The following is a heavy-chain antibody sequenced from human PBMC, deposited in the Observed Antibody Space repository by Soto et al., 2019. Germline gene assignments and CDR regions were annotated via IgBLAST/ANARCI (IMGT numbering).Heavy chain of an antibody. D-gene: IGHD3-22*01. CDR3: AREWTYYYDSSATKAPYDY. Sequence: PGGSLRLSCAASGFTFSSYAMHWVRQAPGKGLEWVAVISYDGSNKYYADSVKGRFTISRDNSKNTLYLQMNSLRAEDTAVYYRAREWTYYYDSSATKAPYDYWGQGTLVTVSS. CDR1: GFTFSSYA. CDR2: ISYDGSNK. V-gene: IGHV3-30-3*01. J-gene: IGHJ4*02.